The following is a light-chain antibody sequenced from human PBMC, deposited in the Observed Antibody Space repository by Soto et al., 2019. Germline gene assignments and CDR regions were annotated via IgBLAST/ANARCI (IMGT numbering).Light chain of an antibody. Sequence: DIHMTQSPSSLSASVGDRVTITCRASQSISNYLNWYQQKPRKAPNLLIYIASNLHSGVPSRFSGSGSGTDFTLTISSLQPEDFATYYCQQSYSTPYTFGQGTKLDIK. CDR2: IAS. V-gene: IGKV1-39*01. J-gene: IGKJ2*01. CDR1: QSISNY. CDR3: QQSYSTPYT.